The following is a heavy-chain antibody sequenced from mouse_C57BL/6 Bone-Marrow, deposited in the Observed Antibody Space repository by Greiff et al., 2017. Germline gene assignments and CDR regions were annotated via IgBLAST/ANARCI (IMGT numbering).Heavy chain of an antibody. CDR1: GFTFSSYG. V-gene: IGHV5-6*01. CDR2: ISSGGSYT. Sequence: EVKLMESGGDLVKPGGSLKLSCAASGFTFSSYGMSWVRQTPDKRLEWVATISSGGSYTYYPDSVKGRFTISRDNAKNTLYLQMSSLKSEDTAMYYCARHGRGYDYDFDYWGQGTTLTVSS. CDR3: ARHGRGYDYDFDY. J-gene: IGHJ2*01. D-gene: IGHD2-4*01.